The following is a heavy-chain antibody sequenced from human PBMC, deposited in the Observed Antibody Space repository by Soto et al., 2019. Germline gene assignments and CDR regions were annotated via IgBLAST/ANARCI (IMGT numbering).Heavy chain of an antibody. CDR3: ASRPNWNYYFDY. D-gene: IGHD1-7*01. CDR1: GGSISSYY. V-gene: IGHV4-59*08. CDR2: IYYSGST. J-gene: IGHJ4*02. Sequence: SETLSLTCTVSGGSISSYYWSWIRQPPGKGLEWIGYIYYSGSTNYNPSLKSRVTISVDTSKNQFSLKLSSVTAADTAVYYCASRPNWNYYFDYWGQGTLVTVSS.